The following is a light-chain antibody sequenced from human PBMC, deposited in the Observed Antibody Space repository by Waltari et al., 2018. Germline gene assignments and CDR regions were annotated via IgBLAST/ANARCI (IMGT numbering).Light chain of an antibody. J-gene: IGLJ1*01. Sequence: QSALTQPASVSGSPGQSITISCTGTSADVGGSNYVSWYQQYPGKAPQLLIYAVSFRPSGILNRFSGSRSGNTATLTISGLQAEDEADYYCSSKTSASGVFGTGTTVTVL. CDR2: AVS. CDR3: SSKTSASGV. CDR1: SADVGGSNY. V-gene: IGLV2-14*01.